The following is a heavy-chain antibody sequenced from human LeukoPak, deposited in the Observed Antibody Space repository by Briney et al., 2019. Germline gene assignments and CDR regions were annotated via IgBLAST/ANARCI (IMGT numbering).Heavy chain of an antibody. CDR1: GGTFSSYA. CDR2: IIPIFGTA. J-gene: IGHJ3*02. D-gene: IGHD4-17*01. V-gene: IGHV1-69*05. CDR3: ASWQDGDYFAFDI. Sequence: ASVKVSFKASGGTFSSYAISWVRPAPGQGLGWMGGIIPIFGTANYSQKFQGRGTITTDESTSTAYMELSSLRSEDTAVYYCASWQDGDYFAFDIWGQGTMVTVSS.